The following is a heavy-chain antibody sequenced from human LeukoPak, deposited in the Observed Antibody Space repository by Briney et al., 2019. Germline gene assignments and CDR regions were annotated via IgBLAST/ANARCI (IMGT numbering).Heavy chain of an antibody. CDR1: GLTFSSHA. CDR2: ISGSGGST. J-gene: IGHJ4*02. Sequence: GGSLRLSCAAFGLTFSSHAMSWVRQAPGKGLEWVSIISGSGGSTYYADSVKGRFTISRDNSKNTLYLQMNSLRAEDTAVYYCAKSGSASIYFDYWGQGTLVTVSS. D-gene: IGHD2/OR15-2a*01. CDR3: AKSGSASIYFDY. V-gene: IGHV3-23*01.